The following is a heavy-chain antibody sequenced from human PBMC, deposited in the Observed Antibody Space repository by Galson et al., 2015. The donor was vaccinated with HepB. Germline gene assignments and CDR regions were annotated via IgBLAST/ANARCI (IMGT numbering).Heavy chain of an antibody. CDR1: GFTFSSYG. CDR2: IWYDGSNK. V-gene: IGHV3-33*08. CDR3: AREGTAMVLDAFDI. J-gene: IGHJ3*02. D-gene: IGHD5-18*01. Sequence: SLRLSCAASGFTFSSYGMHWVRQAPGKGLEWVAVIWYDGSNKYYADSVKGRFTISRDNSKNTLYLQMNSQRAEDTAVYYRAREGTAMVLDAFDIWGQGTMVTVSS.